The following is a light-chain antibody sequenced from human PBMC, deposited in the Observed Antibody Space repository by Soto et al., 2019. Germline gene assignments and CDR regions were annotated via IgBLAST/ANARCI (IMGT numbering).Light chain of an antibody. Sequence: ENVLTQSPGTLSLSPGERATLSCRASQSVSSNLAWYQQKPGQAPRLLIYGASTRATGIPARFSGSGSGTEFTLTISSLQSEDFAVYYCQQYNNWPRTLGQGTKVDI. J-gene: IGKJ1*01. V-gene: IGKV3-15*01. CDR1: QSVSSN. CDR3: QQYNNWPRT. CDR2: GAS.